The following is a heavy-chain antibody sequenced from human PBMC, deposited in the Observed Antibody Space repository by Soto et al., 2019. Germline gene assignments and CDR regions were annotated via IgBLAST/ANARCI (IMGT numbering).Heavy chain of an antibody. D-gene: IGHD2-15*01. CDR3: ARDMYCSGGSCYSEGGFDY. V-gene: IGHV3-7*01. CDR2: IKQDGSEK. CDR1: GFTFSSYW. J-gene: IGHJ4*02. Sequence: GGSLRLSCAASGFTFSSYWMSWVRQAPGKGLEWVANIKQDGSEKYYVDSVKGRFTISRDNAKNSLYLQMNSLRAEDTAVYCCARDMYCSGGSCYSEGGFDYWGQGTLVTVSS.